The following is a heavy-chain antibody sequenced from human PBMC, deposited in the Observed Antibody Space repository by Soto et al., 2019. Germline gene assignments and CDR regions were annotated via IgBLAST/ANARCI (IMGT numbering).Heavy chain of an antibody. CDR3: AKAVERFGEQEYYYYGMDV. J-gene: IGHJ6*02. D-gene: IGHD3-10*01. V-gene: IGHV3-9*01. CDR2: ISWNSGSI. CDR1: GFTFDDYA. Sequence: DVQLVESGGGLVQPGRSLRLSCAASGFTFDDYAMHWVRQAPGKGLEWVSGISWNSGSIGYADSVKGRFTISRDNAKNSLYLQMNSLRAEDTALYYCAKAVERFGEQEYYYYGMDVWGQGTTVTVSS.